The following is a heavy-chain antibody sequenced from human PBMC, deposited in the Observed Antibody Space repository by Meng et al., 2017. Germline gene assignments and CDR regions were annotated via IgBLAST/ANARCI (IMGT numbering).Heavy chain of an antibody. Sequence: QVQLVQSGAGVKKPRASVKVSCKASGYTFTSYGIGWVRQATGQGLEWMGWISAYNGNTNYAQKLQGRVTMTTDTSTSTAYMELRSLRSDDTAVYYCVLWFGELSFDYWGQGTLVTVSS. J-gene: IGHJ4*02. CDR1: GYTFTSYG. V-gene: IGHV1-18*01. D-gene: IGHD3-10*01. CDR3: VLWFGELSFDY. CDR2: ISAYNGNT.